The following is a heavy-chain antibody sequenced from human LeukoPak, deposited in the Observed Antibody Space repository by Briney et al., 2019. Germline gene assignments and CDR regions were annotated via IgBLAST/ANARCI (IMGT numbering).Heavy chain of an antibody. CDR2: ISTGNGDT. CDR3: GRGGSSGVDY. J-gene: IGHJ4*02. V-gene: IGHV1-3*04. CDR1: GYTFTNNA. D-gene: IGHD2-15*01. Sequence: VASVKVSCKASGYTFTNNALHWVRQAPGQRLEWVGWISTGNGDTKYSQKFQGRVTLTRDTSASTVYMELSSLRSEDTAVYYCGRGGSSGVDYWGQGTLVTVSS.